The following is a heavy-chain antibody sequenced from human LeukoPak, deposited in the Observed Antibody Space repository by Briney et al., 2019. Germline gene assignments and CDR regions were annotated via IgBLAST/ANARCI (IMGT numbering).Heavy chain of an antibody. CDR3: AKASHGSGWSWVDY. J-gene: IGHJ4*02. CDR2: ISGSGGST. Sequence: GGSLRLSCAASGFTFSSYAMSWVRQAPGKGLEWVSAISGSGGSTYYADSVKGRFTISRDNSKNTLYLQMNSLRAKDTAVYYCAKASHGSGWSWVDYWGQGTLVTVSS. CDR1: GFTFSSYA. V-gene: IGHV3-23*01. D-gene: IGHD6-19*01.